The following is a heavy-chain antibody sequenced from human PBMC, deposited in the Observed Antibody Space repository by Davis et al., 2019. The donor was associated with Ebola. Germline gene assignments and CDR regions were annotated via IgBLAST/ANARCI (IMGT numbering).Heavy chain of an antibody. CDR3: ARQGILEWLPSCYYYYGMDV. CDR2: INHSGST. Sequence: SETLSLTCAVYGGSFSGYYWSWIRQPPGKGLEWFGEINHSGSTNYNPSLKSRVTISVDTSKNQFSLKLSSVTAADTAVYYCARQGILEWLPSCYYYYGMDVWGQGTTVTVSS. CDR1: GGSFSGYY. V-gene: IGHV4-34*01. D-gene: IGHD3-3*01. J-gene: IGHJ6*02.